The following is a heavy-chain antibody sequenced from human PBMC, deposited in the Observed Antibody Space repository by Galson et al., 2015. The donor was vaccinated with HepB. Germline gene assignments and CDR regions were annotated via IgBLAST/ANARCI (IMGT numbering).Heavy chain of an antibody. J-gene: IGHJ4*02. CDR2: IKQDGSDK. CDR3: ATQLSSSWYPGPYYFDS. Sequence: SLRLSCAASGFTFTDHWMSWVRQAPGKGLEWVANIKQDGSDKHYGVSVKGRFIIYRDNTNNLVHLQMNSLRAEDTALYYCATQLSSSWYPGPYYFDSWGQGTLVTVSS. D-gene: IGHD6-13*01. CDR1: GFTFTDHW. V-gene: IGHV3-7*03.